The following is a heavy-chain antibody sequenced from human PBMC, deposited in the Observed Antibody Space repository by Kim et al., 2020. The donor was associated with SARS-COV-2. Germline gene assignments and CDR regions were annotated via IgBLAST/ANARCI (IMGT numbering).Heavy chain of an antibody. Sequence: GGSLRLSCTASGFTFGDYAVSWFRQAPGKGLEWVGYIRNKAYGETTQYAASVKGRFTISRDDSKNITYLQMNSLKTADTAVYYCTKDEYGTGTTFDPWG. J-gene: IGHJ5*02. CDR2: IRNKAYGETT. CDR3: TKDEYGTGTTFDP. CDR1: GFTFGDYA. V-gene: IGHV3-49*03. D-gene: IGHD1-7*01.